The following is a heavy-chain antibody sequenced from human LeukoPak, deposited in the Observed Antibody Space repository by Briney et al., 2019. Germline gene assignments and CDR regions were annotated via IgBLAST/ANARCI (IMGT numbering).Heavy chain of an antibody. Sequence: ASVKVSCKVSGYTLTDLSMHWVRQAPGQRLEWMGWINAGNGNTKYSQKFQGRVTITRDTSASTAYMELSSLRSEDTAVYYCARETVVTPYGMDVWGQGTTVTVSS. J-gene: IGHJ6*02. CDR3: ARETVVTPYGMDV. V-gene: IGHV1-3*01. CDR2: INAGNGNT. CDR1: GYTLTDLS. D-gene: IGHD4-23*01.